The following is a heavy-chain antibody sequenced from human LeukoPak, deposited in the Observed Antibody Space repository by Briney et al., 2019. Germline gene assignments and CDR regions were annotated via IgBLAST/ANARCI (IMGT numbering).Heavy chain of an antibody. Sequence: PSETLSLTCTVSGGSISSSSYYWGWIRQPPGKGLEWIGSIYYSGSTYYNPSLKSRVTISVDTSKNQFSLKLSSVTAADTAVYYCARHSSRYNWFDPWGQGTLVTVSS. CDR1: GGSISSSSYY. CDR2: IYYSGST. CDR3: ARHSSRYNWFDP. V-gene: IGHV4-39*01. J-gene: IGHJ5*02.